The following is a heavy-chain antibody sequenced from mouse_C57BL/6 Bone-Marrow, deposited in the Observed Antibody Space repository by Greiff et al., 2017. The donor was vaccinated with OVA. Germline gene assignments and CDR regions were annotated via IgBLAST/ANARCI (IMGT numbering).Heavy chain of an antibody. V-gene: IGHV5-4*01. CDR3: ARDRGNYWMDY. CDR1: GFTFSSYA. D-gene: IGHD2-1*01. J-gene: IGHJ4*01. CDR2: ISDGGSYT. Sequence: EVKLVESGEGLVKPGGSLKLSCAASGFTFSSYAMSWVRQTPEKRLEWVATISDGGSYTYYPDNVKGRFTISRDNAKNNLYLQMSHLKSEDTAMYYCARDRGNYWMDYWGQGTSVTVSS.